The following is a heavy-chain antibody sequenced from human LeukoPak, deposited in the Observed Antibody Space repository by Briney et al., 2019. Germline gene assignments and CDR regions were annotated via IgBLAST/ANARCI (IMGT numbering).Heavy chain of an antibody. J-gene: IGHJ5*02. V-gene: IGHV4-38-2*02. CDR3: AIHYTEDIVVGPAASPETRNNWFDP. D-gene: IGHD2-2*01. Sequence: SETLSLTCTVSAYSISSGYYWGWIRQPPGKGLEWIGSIYHSGRTYYNPSLKSRVTISVDTSKNQFSLKLRSVTAADTALYYCAIHYTEDIVVGPAASPETRNNWFDPWGQGTLVTVSS. CDR1: AYSISSGYY. CDR2: IYHSGRT.